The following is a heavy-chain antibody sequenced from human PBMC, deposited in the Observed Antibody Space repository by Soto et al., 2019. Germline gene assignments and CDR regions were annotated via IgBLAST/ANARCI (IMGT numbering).Heavy chain of an antibody. D-gene: IGHD2-21*01. CDR3: ARDGEGF. CDR2: INTDGSRT. V-gene: IGHV3-74*01. J-gene: IGHJ4*02. CDR1: GFTFSSNW. Sequence: GGSLRLSCAASGFTFSSNWMHWVRRVPGRGLVWVSRINTDGSRTSYEDSVEGRFTISRDNTKNMLYLQMNSLRAEDTAVYYCARDGEGFWGQGTLVTVSS.